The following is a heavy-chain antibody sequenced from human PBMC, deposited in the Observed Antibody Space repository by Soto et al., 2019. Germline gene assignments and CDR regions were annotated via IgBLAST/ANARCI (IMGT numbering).Heavy chain of an antibody. CDR2: ISWDGGST. V-gene: IGHV3-43D*04. J-gene: IGHJ4*02. D-gene: IGHD6-13*01. CDR1: GFTFDDYA. Sequence: EVQLVESGGVLVQPGGSLRLSCAASGFTFDDYAMHWVRQAPGKGLEWVSLISWDGGSTYYADSVKGRFTISRDNSKNSLYLQMNSLRAEDTALYYCAKDRGSSWYYFDYWGQGTLVTVSS. CDR3: AKDRGSSWYYFDY.